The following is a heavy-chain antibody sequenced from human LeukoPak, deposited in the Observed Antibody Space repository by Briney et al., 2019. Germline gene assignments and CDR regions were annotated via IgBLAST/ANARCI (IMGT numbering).Heavy chain of an antibody. D-gene: IGHD4-17*01. CDR3: ARLVMTTVTTIFDY. Sequence: PSETLSLTCAVYGGSFSGYYWSWIRQPPGKGLEWIGEINHSGSTNYNPSLKSRVTISVDRSKNQFSLKLSSVTAADTAVYYCARLVMTTVTTIFDYWGQGTLVTVSS. CDR1: GGSFSGYY. CDR2: INHSGST. V-gene: IGHV4-34*01. J-gene: IGHJ4*02.